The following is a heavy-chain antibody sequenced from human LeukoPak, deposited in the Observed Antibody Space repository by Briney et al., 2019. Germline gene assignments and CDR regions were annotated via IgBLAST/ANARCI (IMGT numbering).Heavy chain of an antibody. CDR2: INPNSGGT. J-gene: IGHJ5*01. V-gene: IGHV1-2*06. D-gene: IGHD1/OR15-1a*01. Sequence: GASVKVSCKASGYTFTGYYRHWVRQAPGQGLEWMGRINPNSGGTNYAQKFQGRVTMARDTSISTAYMELGRLRSDDPALDYLARGKREQNRSAKYNWFRPLGQGTL. CDR1: GYTFTGYY. CDR3: ARGKREQNRSAKYNWFRP.